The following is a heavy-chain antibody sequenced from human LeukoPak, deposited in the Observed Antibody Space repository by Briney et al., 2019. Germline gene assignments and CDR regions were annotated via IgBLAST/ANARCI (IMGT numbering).Heavy chain of an antibody. D-gene: IGHD4-17*01. Sequence: SETLSLTCAVSGGSISSINWWSWVRQPPGKGLEWIGEIYHSGSTNCNPSLKSRVTISVDKSKNQFSLKLSSVTAADTAVYYCATTVTTSWFDPWGQGTLVTVSS. CDR3: ATTVTTSWFDP. V-gene: IGHV4-4*02. J-gene: IGHJ5*02. CDR1: GGSISSINW. CDR2: IYHSGST.